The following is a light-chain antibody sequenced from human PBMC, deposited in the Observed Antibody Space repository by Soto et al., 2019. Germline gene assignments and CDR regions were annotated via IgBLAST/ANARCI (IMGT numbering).Light chain of an antibody. CDR1: QSISSY. J-gene: IGKJ4*01. V-gene: IGKV1-39*01. CDR3: QQSYSTPLT. Sequence: DIQMTQSPSSLSASVGDRVTITCRASQSISSYLNWYQQKPGKAPKLLIYAASSLQSGVPSRFSGSGSGTDVTLTISSMQTEDFATYHSQQSYSTPLTFGGVTKG. CDR2: AAS.